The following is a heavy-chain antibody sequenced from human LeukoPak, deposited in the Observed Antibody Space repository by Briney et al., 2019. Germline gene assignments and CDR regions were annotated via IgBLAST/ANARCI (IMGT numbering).Heavy chain of an antibody. CDR1: SYSISRGYY. D-gene: IGHD3-10*01. CDR2: IYQSGST. Sequence: SETLSLTCSVSSYSISRGYYWGWIRQSPGKGLEWIGNIYQSGSTSYNPSLKSRVTISLDMSKNQFSLQLDSVTPEDTAMYYCVRDSGLGNDAFDIWGQGTMVTVSS. CDR3: VRDSGLGNDAFDI. J-gene: IGHJ3*02. V-gene: IGHV4-38-2*02.